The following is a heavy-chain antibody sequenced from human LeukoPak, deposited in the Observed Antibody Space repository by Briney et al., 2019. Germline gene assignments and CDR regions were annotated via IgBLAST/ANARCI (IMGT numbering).Heavy chain of an antibody. J-gene: IGHJ6*03. Sequence: PGGTLRLSCAASGFTFSIYSVTWLRQAPGKGLEWVASSNSTSSYIYYADSVRGRFTIPRDSAQYLAYLQMNSVRAEDTAVYYCARLDRADYSTSPVPYYNYYMNAWDKGTTVIVSS. CDR2: SNSTSSYI. CDR3: ARLDRADYSTSPVPYYNYYMNA. CDR1: GFTFSIYS. V-gene: IGHV3-21*06. D-gene: IGHD6-13*01.